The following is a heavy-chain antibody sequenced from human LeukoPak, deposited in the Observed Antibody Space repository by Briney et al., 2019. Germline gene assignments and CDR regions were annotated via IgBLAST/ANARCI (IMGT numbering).Heavy chain of an antibody. Sequence: PSETLSLTCAVYGGSFSGYYWSWIRQPPGKRLEWIGEINHSGSTNYNPSLKSRVTISVDTSKNQFSLKLSSVTAADTAVYYCARGGSLFLGATMKNFDYWGQGTLVTVSS. CDR2: INHSGST. CDR3: ARGGSLFLGATMKNFDY. J-gene: IGHJ4*02. D-gene: IGHD3-22*01. CDR1: GGSFSGYY. V-gene: IGHV4-34*01.